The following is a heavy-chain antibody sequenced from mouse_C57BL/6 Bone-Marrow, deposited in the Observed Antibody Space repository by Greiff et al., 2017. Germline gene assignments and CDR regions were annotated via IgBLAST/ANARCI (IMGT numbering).Heavy chain of an antibody. CDR1: GFTFSDYY. D-gene: IGHD2-4*01. J-gene: IGHJ4*01. CDR3: AREGIYYDYEYYYAMDY. CDR2: INYDGSST. Sequence: DVMLVASEGGLVQPGSSMKLSCTASGFTFSDYYMAWVRQVPEKGLEWVANINYDGSSTYYLDSLKSRFIISRDNAKNILYLQMSSLKSEDTATYYCAREGIYYDYEYYYAMDYWGQGTSVTVSS. V-gene: IGHV5-16*01.